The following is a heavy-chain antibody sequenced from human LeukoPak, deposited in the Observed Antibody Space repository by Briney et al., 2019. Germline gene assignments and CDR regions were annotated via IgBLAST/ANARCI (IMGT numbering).Heavy chain of an antibody. CDR1: GGSISTYY. J-gene: IGHJ4*02. CDR2: IHASGST. V-gene: IGHV4-4*09. D-gene: IGHD6-6*01. Sequence: PSETLSLTCTVSGGSISTYYWSWIRRPPGKGLEWIAYIHASGSTNYNPSLKSRTTMSVDTSNNQFSLKLSYVTAADTAVYYCARHDAGIAARPFDNGGQGTLVTVSS. CDR3: ARHDAGIAARPFDN.